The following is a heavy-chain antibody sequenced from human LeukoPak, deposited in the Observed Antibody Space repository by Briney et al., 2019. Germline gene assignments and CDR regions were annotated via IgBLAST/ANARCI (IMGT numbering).Heavy chain of an antibody. Sequence: GESLKISCKGSGYMFTRYWIGWVRQMPGKGLEWMGIIYPGDSDTRYSPSLQGQVTISADKFISTAYLQWSSLKASDTAMYYCARGYYYDSSGYYFHYFDYWGQGTLVTVSS. J-gene: IGHJ4*02. CDR2: IYPGDSDT. CDR1: GYMFTRYW. V-gene: IGHV5-51*01. D-gene: IGHD3-22*01. CDR3: ARGYYYDSSGYYFHYFDY.